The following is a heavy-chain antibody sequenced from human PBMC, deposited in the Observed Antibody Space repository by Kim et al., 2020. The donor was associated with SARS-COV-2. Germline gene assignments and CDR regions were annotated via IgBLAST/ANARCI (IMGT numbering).Heavy chain of an antibody. D-gene: IGHD6-13*01. Sequence: STYYNPSLKRRVTISVDTSKNQFSLKLSSVTAADTAVYYCARGGQQLVLGWGQGTLVTVSS. J-gene: IGHJ4*02. CDR2: ST. CDR3: ARGGQQLVLG. V-gene: IGHV4-30-2*05.